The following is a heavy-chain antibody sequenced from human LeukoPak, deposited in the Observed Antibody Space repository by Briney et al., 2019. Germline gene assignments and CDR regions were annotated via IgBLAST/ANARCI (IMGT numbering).Heavy chain of an antibody. CDR1: GYSFTSYA. CDR2: INPNSGGT. D-gene: IGHD6-13*01. Sequence: ASVKVSCKASGYSFTSYAMNWVRQAPGQGLEWMGWINPNSGGTNYAQKFQGWVTMTRDTSISTAYMELSRLRSDDTAVYYCARVGSAAAGTDWGQGTLVTVSS. CDR3: ARVGSAAAGTD. J-gene: IGHJ4*02. V-gene: IGHV1-2*04.